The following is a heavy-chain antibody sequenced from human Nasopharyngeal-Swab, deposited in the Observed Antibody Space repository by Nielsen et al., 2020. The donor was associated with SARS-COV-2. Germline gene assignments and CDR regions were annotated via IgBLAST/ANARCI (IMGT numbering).Heavy chain of an antibody. CDR1: GFTFRSYS. D-gene: IGHD6-13*01. CDR3: AREEGSSWHYFDY. V-gene: IGHV3-21*01. J-gene: IGHJ4*02. Sequence: GGSLRLSCAASGFTFRSYSMNWVRQAPGKGLEWVSSISSSSSYIYYADSVKGRFTISRDNAKNSLYLQMNSLRAEDTAVYYCAREEGSSWHYFDYWGQGTLVTVSS. CDR2: ISSSSSYI.